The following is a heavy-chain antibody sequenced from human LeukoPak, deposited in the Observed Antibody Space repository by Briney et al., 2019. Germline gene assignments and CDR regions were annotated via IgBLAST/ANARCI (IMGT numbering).Heavy chain of an antibody. V-gene: IGHV1-69*13. CDR2: IIPIFGTA. D-gene: IGHD6-13*01. J-gene: IGHJ4*02. CDR1: GGTFSSYA. CDR3: ARDYSSSWYEALAY. Sequence: SVKVSCTASGGTFSSYAISWVRQAPGQGLEWMGGIIPIFGTANYAQKFQGRVTITADESTSTAYMELSNLRSEDTAVYYCARDYSSSWYEALAYWGQGTLVTVSS.